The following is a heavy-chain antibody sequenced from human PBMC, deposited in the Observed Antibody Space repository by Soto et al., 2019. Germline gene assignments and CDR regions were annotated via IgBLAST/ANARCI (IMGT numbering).Heavy chain of an antibody. Sequence: GGSLRLSSAASGFTFSTYAMSWVRQAPGKGLEWVSAISGSGDSTYYADSVKGRFTISRDNSKNTLYLQMNSLRAEDTAVYYCAKGSIVGATFGYWGQGTLVTVSS. D-gene: IGHD1-26*01. V-gene: IGHV3-23*01. CDR1: GFTFSTYA. CDR2: ISGSGDST. CDR3: AKGSIVGATFGY. J-gene: IGHJ4*02.